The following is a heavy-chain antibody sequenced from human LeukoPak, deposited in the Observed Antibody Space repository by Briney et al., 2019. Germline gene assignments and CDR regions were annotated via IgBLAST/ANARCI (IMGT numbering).Heavy chain of an antibody. CDR2: IRYSGST. D-gene: IGHD6-13*01. CDR3: ARATAGTGYYFDF. CDR1: GGSIRSCY. Sequence: SETLSLTCTVSGGSIRSCYWSWIRQPPAKGLEWLGYIRYSGSTDYNPSLKSRVTISVDTSKNQFSLKLSSVTAADTALYYCARATAGTGYYFDFWGQGTVVTVSS. J-gene: IGHJ4*02. V-gene: IGHV4-59*01.